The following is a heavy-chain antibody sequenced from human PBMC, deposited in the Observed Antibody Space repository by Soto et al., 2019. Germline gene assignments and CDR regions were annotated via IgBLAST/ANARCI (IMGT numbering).Heavy chain of an antibody. V-gene: IGHV3-30-3*01. J-gene: IGHJ6*02. D-gene: IGHD5-18*01. CDR3: ARDSGILWLRSSGMHV. CDR1: GFTFSSYA. CDR2: ISYDGSNK. Sequence: GGSLRLSCAASGFTFSSYAMHWVRQAPGKGLEWVAVISYDGSNKYYADSVKGRFTISRDNSKNTLYLQMNSLRAEDTAVYYCARDSGILWLRSSGMHVWGQGTTVTVSS.